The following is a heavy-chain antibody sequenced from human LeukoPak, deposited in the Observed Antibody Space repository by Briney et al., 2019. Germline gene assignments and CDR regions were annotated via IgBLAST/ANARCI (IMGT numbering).Heavy chain of an antibody. V-gene: IGHV4-59*01. Sequence: ASETLSLTCTVSGGSISGFHWSWIRQPPGKGLEWIGYIYYSGSTNYNPSLKSRVTISVDTSKNQFSLKLSSVTAADTAVYYCARGAGGDYVWGSYRYQTYYFDYWGQGTLVTVSS. CDR2: IYYSGST. D-gene: IGHD3-16*02. CDR1: GGSISGFH. CDR3: ARGAGGDYVWGSYRYQTYYFDY. J-gene: IGHJ4*02.